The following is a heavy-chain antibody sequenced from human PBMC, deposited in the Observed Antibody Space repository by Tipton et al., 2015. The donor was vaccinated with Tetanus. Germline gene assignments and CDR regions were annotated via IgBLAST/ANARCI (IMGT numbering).Heavy chain of an antibody. D-gene: IGHD3-3*01. CDR1: GGSVNSGGYY. CDR3: ASPQIFGVVDAFDI. CDR2: ASYSGSS. J-gene: IGHJ3*02. V-gene: IGHV4-61*08. Sequence: TLSLTCTVSGGSVNSGGYYWSWIRQPPGKGLEWIGYASYSGSSNYNPSLKSRVIISIDASKNQFSLKLSSVAAADTAVYYCASPQIFGVVDAFDIWGQGTMVTVSS.